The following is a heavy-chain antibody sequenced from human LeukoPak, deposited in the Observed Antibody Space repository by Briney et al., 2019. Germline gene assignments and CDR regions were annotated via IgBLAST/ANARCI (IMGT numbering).Heavy chain of an antibody. D-gene: IGHD4-23*01. CDR1: GFTFGNYA. CDR3: ARDDLRWGYSFDH. J-gene: IGHJ4*02. Sequence: GGSLRLSCAASGFTFGNYAMNWVRQAPGKGPEWVAVIWYDGSNKYYADSVKGRFIISRDNSKNTLYLQMNSLRAEDTAVYYCARDDLRWGYSFDHWGQGTLVTVSS. V-gene: IGHV3-33*08. CDR2: IWYDGSNK.